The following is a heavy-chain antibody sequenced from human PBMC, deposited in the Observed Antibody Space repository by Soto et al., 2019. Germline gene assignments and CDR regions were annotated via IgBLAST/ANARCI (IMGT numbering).Heavy chain of an antibody. V-gene: IGHV5-10-1*01. D-gene: IGHD3-16*01. CDR2: IDPSDSSD. CDR3: ATRLEEGGGWFES. J-gene: IGHJ5*01. Sequence: GESLKISCLGSGYTFINYWITWVRHMPGKGLERMGTIDPSDSSDVYSPSFQGHITISVDKSINTAYLHWSSLRDSDPAIYYCATRLEEGGGWFESWGQGTQVTVSS. CDR1: GYTFINYW.